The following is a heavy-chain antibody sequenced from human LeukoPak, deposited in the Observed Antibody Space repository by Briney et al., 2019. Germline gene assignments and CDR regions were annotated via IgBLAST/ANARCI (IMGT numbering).Heavy chain of an antibody. CDR2: INAGNGNT. V-gene: IGHV1-3*01. CDR1: GYTFTSYA. CDR3: ARSVRVVLDWNVGYYFDY. Sequence: ASVKVSCKASGYTFTSYAIQWVRQAPGQRPEWMGWINAGNGNTKLSQKFQGRVTLTRDTSASTAYMELRSLRSEDTAVYYCARSVRVVLDWNVGYYFDYWGQGSLVTVSS. J-gene: IGHJ4*02. D-gene: IGHD1-1*01.